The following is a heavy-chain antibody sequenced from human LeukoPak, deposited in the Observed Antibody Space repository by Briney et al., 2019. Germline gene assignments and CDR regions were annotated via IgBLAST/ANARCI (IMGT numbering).Heavy chain of an antibody. CDR1: GGSISSSSYY. D-gene: IGHD6-19*01. Sequence: SETLSLTCTVSGGSISSSSYYWGWIRQPPGKGLEWIGSIYYSGSTYCNPSLKSRVTISVDTSKNQFSLKLSSVTAADTAVYYCARHSGFVQWLAHFDYWGQGTLVTVSS. J-gene: IGHJ4*02. V-gene: IGHV4-39*01. CDR2: IYYSGST. CDR3: ARHSGFVQWLAHFDY.